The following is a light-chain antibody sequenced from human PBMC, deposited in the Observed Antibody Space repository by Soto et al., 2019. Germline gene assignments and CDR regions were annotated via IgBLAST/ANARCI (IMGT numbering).Light chain of an antibody. CDR1: SSDVGAYTL. V-gene: IGLV2-14*02. Sequence: QSVLTQPASVSGSPGQSITISCTGTSSDVGAYTLVSWYQQYPGKAPRLIIYEVSNRPSGVSNRFSGSKSGNTASLTISGLQADDEADYYCCSKTSSITYVFGSGTKLTVL. CDR2: EVS. CDR3: CSKTSSITYV. J-gene: IGLJ1*01.